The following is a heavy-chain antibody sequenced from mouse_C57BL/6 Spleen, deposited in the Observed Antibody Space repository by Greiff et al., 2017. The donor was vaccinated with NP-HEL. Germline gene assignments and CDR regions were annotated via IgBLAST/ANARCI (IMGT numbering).Heavy chain of an antibody. J-gene: IGHJ4*01. CDR3: ARDDDYDNAMDY. D-gene: IGHD2-4*01. Sequence: EVQLVESGPGLVKPSQSLSLTCSVTGYSITSGYYWNWIRQFPGNKLEWMGYISYDGSNNYNPSLKNRISITRDTSKNQFFLKLNSVTTEDTATYYCARDDDYDNAMDYWGQGTSVTASS. CDR1: GYSITSGYY. CDR2: ISYDGSN. V-gene: IGHV3-6*01.